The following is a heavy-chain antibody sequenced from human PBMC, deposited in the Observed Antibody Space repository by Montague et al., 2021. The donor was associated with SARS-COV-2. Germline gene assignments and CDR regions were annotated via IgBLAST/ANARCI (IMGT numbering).Heavy chain of an antibody. Sequence: TLSLTCAVSGDSISSGGYYWTWIRQHPGEGLEWIGYIYYSGSTYYNPSLKSRVTISVDTSKNQFSLQMSSVTAADTAVYYCARSPEPMIILIITSLNWYFDLWGRGALVTVSS. V-gene: IGHV4-31*11. CDR1: GDSISSGGYY. CDR3: ARSPEPMIILIITSLNWYFDL. CDR2: IYYSGST. D-gene: IGHD3-22*01. J-gene: IGHJ2*01.